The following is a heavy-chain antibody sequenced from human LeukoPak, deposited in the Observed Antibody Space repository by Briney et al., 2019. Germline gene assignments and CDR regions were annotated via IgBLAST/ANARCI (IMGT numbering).Heavy chain of an antibody. CDR3: AKGGGWLYYFDY. CDR1: GFTFSNYP. Sequence: PGGSLRLSCEASGFTFSNYPMGWFRRAPGKGLEWVSAISGSADTTYYADSVKGRFSISRDNSKNTVYLQMNSLRTEDTAVYYCAKGGGWLYYFDYWGQGTLVTVSS. CDR2: ISGSADTT. V-gene: IGHV3-23*01. J-gene: IGHJ4*02. D-gene: IGHD6-19*01.